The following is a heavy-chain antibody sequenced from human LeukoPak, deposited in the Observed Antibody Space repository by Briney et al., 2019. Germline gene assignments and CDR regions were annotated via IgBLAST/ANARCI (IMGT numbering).Heavy chain of an antibody. V-gene: IGHV3-74*01. D-gene: IGHD3-22*01. Sequence: GGSLRLSCAASGFTFSSYWMHWVRQAPGKGLAWVSRINGDGITTTYADSVKGRFTISRDNVKNTLYLQMNSLRAEDTAVYYCARDRGGNYYDSSGMDYWGQGTLVTVSS. CDR1: GFTFSSYW. CDR2: INGDGITT. J-gene: IGHJ4*02. CDR3: ARDRGGNYYDSSGMDY.